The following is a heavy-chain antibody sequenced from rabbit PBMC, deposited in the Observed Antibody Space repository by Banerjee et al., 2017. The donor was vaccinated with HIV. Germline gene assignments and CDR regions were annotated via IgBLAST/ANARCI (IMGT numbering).Heavy chain of an antibody. D-gene: IGHD1-1*01. CDR1: GFSFSNGYV. J-gene: IGHJ4*01. V-gene: IGHV1S45*01. Sequence: QEQLEESGGDLVKPGRSLTLTCTASGFSFSNGYVMCWVRQAPGKGLEWIACINTISGDTVYATWAKGRFTISKTSSTTVTLQMTSLTAADTATYFCASGYSDVSFNLWGQGTLVTVS. CDR3: ASGYSDVSFNL. CDR2: INTISGDT.